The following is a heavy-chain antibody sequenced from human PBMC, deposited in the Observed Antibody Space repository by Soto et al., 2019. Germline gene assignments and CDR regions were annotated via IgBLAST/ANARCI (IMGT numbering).Heavy chain of an antibody. CDR2: ITGNDNTI. V-gene: IGHV3-11*01. CDR3: ARGDYSSGWYWLDP. Sequence: PGGSLRLSCAASGFTFSDYYMAWIRQAPGKGLEWVSYITGNDNTIYYADSVKGRFTISRDNAKNSLSLQMNSLRAEDTAVYYCARGDYSSGWYWLDPWGQGPMLTV. D-gene: IGHD6-19*01. CDR1: GFTFSDYY. J-gene: IGHJ5*02.